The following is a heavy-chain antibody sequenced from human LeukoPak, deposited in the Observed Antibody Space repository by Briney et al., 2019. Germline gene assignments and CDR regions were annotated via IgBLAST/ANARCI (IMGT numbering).Heavy chain of an antibody. J-gene: IGHJ4*02. CDR2: ISGSGGST. CDR3: AKNEYVWGSYRYVYFDY. V-gene: IGHV3-23*01. CDR1: GFTFSSYA. D-gene: IGHD3-16*02. Sequence: GGSLRLSCAASGFTFSSYAMSWVRQAPGKGLEWVSAISGSGGSTYYADSVKGRFTISRDNSKNTPYLQMNSLRAEDTAVYYCAKNEYVWGSYRYVYFDYWGQGTLVTVYS.